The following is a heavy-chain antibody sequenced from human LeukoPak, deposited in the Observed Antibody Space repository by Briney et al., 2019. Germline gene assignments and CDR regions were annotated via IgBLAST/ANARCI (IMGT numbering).Heavy chain of an antibody. J-gene: IGHJ6*02. V-gene: IGHV4-59*08. CDR3: ARRTTVYYYGMDV. CDR2: IYYSGST. D-gene: IGHD2-2*01. CDR1: GGSISSYY. Sequence: SETLSLTCTVSGGSISSYYWSCIRQPPGKGLEWIGYIYYSGSTNYNPSLKSRVTISVDTSKNQFSLKLSSVTAADTAVYYCARRTTVYYYGMDVWGQGTTVTVSS.